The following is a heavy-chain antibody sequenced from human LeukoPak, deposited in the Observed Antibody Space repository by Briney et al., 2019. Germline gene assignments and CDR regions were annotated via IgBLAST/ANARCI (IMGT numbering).Heavy chain of an antibody. D-gene: IGHD4-17*01. CDR3: ARVGYSDESIDY. V-gene: IGHV3-7*05. CDR2: IKPDGSEK. J-gene: IGHJ4*02. Sequence: PGGSLRLSCAASGFIFSRYWMTWVRQASGKALEWVANIKPDGSEKKYVDSVKGRFTISRDNAKNSLYLQMSSLRAEDTAVYYYARVGYSDESIDYWGQGTLVTVSS. CDR1: GFIFSRYW.